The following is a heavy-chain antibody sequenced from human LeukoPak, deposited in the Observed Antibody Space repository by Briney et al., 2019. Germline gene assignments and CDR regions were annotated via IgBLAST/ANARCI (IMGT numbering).Heavy chain of an antibody. CDR1: GGSFSGYY. D-gene: IGHD6-6*01. Sequence: PSETLSPTWAVYGGSFSGYYWSWIRQPPGKGLEWLGEINHSGSTNYSPSLKSRFTISVDTSKNQFSLKLSSVTAADTAVYYCASRGIEARPPGDYWGQGTLVTVSS. CDR2: INHSGST. V-gene: IGHV4-34*01. CDR3: ASRGIEARPPGDY. J-gene: IGHJ4*02.